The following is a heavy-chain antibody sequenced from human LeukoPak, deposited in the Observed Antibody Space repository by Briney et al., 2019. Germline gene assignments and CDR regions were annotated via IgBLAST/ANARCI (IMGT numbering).Heavy chain of an antibody. V-gene: IGHV4-38-2*02. Sequence: PSETLSLTCNVSYYSIARGYYWGWIRQPPGKGLEWIGSIYRDGTTTYNPSLKSRVTISVDTSKNQFSLKLSSVTAADTAVYYCARAESVIVVVPAALRWFDPWGQGTLVTVSS. CDR2: IYRDGTT. J-gene: IGHJ5*02. CDR3: ARAESVIVVVPAALRWFDP. D-gene: IGHD2-2*01. CDR1: YYSIARGYY.